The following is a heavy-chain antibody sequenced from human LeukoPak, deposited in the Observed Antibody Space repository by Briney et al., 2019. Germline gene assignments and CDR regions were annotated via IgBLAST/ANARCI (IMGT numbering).Heavy chain of an antibody. CDR1: GYTFTDYY. J-gene: IGHJ4*02. Sequence: ASVKVSCKTSGYTFTDYYIHWVRQAPGQGLERMGWTNPNSGETNSAQKFQGRVTMTGDTSISTAYMELRRVTSDDTAVYYCARDRDYSNTERGFDYWGQGTLVTVSS. CDR2: TNPNSGET. D-gene: IGHD4-11*01. V-gene: IGHV1-2*02. CDR3: ARDRDYSNTERGFDY.